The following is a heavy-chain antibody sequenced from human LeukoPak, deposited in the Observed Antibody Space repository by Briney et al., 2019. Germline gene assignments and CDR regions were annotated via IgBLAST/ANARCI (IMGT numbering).Heavy chain of an antibody. CDR2: ISAYNGNT. V-gene: IGHV1-18*01. CDR1: GYTFTSYG. D-gene: IGHD2-15*01. J-gene: IGHJ3*02. Sequence: GASAKVSCKASGYTFTSYGIGWVRQAPGQGLEWMGWISAYNGNTNYAQKLQGRVTMTTDTSTSTAYMELRSLRSDDTAVYYCARDRYCSGGSCSLDAFDIWGQGTMVTVSS. CDR3: ARDRYCSGGSCSLDAFDI.